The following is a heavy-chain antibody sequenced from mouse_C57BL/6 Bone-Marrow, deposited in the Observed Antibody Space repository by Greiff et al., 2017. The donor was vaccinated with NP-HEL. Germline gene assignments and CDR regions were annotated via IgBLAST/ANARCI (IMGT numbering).Heavy chain of an antibody. V-gene: IGHV5-9*04. D-gene: IGHD1-1*01. Sequence: EVQVVESGGGLVKPGASLKLSCAASGFTFSSYTMSWVHQTPGKGLEWVGDICGGGGNTYYTERVKGRVTLSVDNATNTVYMQLSSLRSEDTAVYYCARGAYYGSSCDYGGQGTTPTVSA. CDR3: ARGAYYGSSCDY. CDR1: GFTFSSYT. CDR2: ICGGGGNT. J-gene: IGHJ2*01.